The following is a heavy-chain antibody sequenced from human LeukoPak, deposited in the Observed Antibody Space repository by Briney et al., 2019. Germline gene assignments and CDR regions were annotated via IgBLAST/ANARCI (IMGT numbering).Heavy chain of an antibody. CDR3: ARDGPRVGLDCGGDCYYWYFDL. Sequence: PSETLSLTCTVSGGSISSSSYYWGWIRQPPGKGLEWIESINYSGSTYYNPSLKSRVTISVDTSKNQFSLKLSSVTAADTAVYYCARDGPRVGLDCGGDCYYWYFDLWGRGTLVTVSS. CDR2: INYSGST. D-gene: IGHD2-21*02. V-gene: IGHV4-39*07. CDR1: GGSISSSSYY. J-gene: IGHJ2*01.